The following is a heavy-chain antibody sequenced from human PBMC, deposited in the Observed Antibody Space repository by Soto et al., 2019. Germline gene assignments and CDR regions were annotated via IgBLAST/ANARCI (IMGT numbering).Heavy chain of an antibody. Sequence: ASVKVSCKASGYTFTGYYMHWARQAPGQGLEWMGWINPNSGGTNYAQKFQGWVTMTRDTSISTAYMELSRLRSDDTAVYYCAIGSYYGSGDYYYYMDVWGKGTTVTVSS. D-gene: IGHD3-10*01. CDR3: AIGSYYGSGDYYYYMDV. CDR2: INPNSGGT. V-gene: IGHV1-2*04. J-gene: IGHJ6*03. CDR1: GYTFTGYY.